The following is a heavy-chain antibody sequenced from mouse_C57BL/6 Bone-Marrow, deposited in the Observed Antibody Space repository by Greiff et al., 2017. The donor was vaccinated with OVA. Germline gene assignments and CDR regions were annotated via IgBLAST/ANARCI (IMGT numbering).Heavy chain of an antibody. CDR3: ESDYGSSYVLSYWYFDV. CDR1: GYTFTSYW. J-gene: IGHJ1*03. V-gene: IGHV1-72*01. D-gene: IGHD1-1*01. Sequence: QVQLQQPGAELVKPGASVKLSCKASGYTFTSYWMHWVKQRPGRGLEWIGRIDPNSGGTKYNEKFKSKATLTVDKPSSTAYMQLSSLTSEAAAVDDCESDYGSSYVLSYWYFDVWGTGTTVTVSS. CDR2: IDPNSGGT.